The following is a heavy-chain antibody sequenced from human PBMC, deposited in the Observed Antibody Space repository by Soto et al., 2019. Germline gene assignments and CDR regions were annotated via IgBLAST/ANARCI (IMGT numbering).Heavy chain of an antibody. CDR3: AREGDYYYDSSGYYYVYYGMDV. V-gene: IGHV3-21*01. CDR2: ISSSSSYI. J-gene: IGHJ6*02. D-gene: IGHD3-22*01. CDR1: GFTFSSYS. Sequence: GGSLRLSCAASGFTFSSYSMNWVRQAPGKGLEWVSSISSSSSYIYYADSVKGRFTISRDNAKNSLYLQMNSLRAEDTAVYYCAREGDYYYDSSGYYYVYYGMDVWGQGTTVTVSS.